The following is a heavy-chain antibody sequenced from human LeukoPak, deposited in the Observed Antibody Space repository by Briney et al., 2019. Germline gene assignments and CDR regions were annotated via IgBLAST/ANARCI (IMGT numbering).Heavy chain of an antibody. V-gene: IGHV4-59*08. Sequence: SETLSLTCTVSGGSISSYYWSWIRQSPGKGLEWIGYIYYSGSTNYNPSLKSRVTISVDTSKNQFSLKLSSVTAADTAGYYCARHMYSSSWYGGKGYYYYYYMDVWGKGTTVTVSS. D-gene: IGHD6-13*01. CDR3: ARHMYSSSWYGGKGYYYYYYMDV. CDR1: GGSISSYY. J-gene: IGHJ6*03. CDR2: IYYSGST.